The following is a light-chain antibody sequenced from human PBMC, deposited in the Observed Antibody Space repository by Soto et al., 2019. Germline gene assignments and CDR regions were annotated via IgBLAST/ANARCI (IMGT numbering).Light chain of an antibody. J-gene: IGKJ5*01. Sequence: IVLTHSPGTLSFSPGEMATLSFRASQSVSSNSLAWYHQKPGQPPRLLMYGASSRATGIPDRFSGSGSGTDFTLTITRLEPEDFAVYYCQQYGSSLITFGQGTRLEIK. V-gene: IGKV3-20*01. CDR1: QSVSSNS. CDR2: GAS. CDR3: QQYGSSLIT.